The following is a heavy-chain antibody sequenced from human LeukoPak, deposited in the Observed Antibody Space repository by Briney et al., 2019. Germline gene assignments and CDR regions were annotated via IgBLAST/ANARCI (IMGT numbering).Heavy chain of an antibody. CDR3: AGGSTEYNYAYGY. J-gene: IGHJ4*02. CDR2: ITGSGGST. CDR1: GFTSSSYA. V-gene: IGHV3-23*01. Sequence: PGGSLRLSCAASGFTSSSYAMRWVRQAPGKGLEWVSAITGSGGSTYYADSVQGRFSISRDNSENTLFLQMNGLRAGDTAVYYCAGGSTEYNYAYGYWGQGTLVTVSS. D-gene: IGHD5-18*01.